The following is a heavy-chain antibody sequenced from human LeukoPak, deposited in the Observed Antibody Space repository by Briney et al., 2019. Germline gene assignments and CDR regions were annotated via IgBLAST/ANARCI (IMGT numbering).Heavy chain of an antibody. D-gene: IGHD5-18*01. J-gene: IGHJ4*02. CDR3: ARGYSYGSYYFDY. V-gene: IGHV1-69*04. Sequence: SVKVSCKASGGTFSSYAISWVRQAPGQGLEWMGRIIPILGIANYAQKFQGRVTITADKSTSTAYMELSSLRSEDTAVYYCARGYSYGSYYFDYWGQGTLVTVPS. CDR2: IIPILGIA. CDR1: GGTFSSYA.